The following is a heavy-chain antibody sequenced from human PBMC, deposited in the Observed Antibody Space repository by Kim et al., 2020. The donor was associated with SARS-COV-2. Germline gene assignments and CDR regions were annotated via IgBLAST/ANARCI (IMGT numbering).Heavy chain of an antibody. V-gene: IGHV3-48*02. CDR3: ARGFSDLGYNYYYMDV. D-gene: IGHD3-10*01. CDR1: EFSFSSYS. Sequence: GGSLRLSCAASEFSFSSYSMNWVRQAPGKGLEWVSYISRSSSTINYADSVKGRFTISRDDAKKSLYLQMNSLRDEDTAVYYCARGFSDLGYNYYYMDVWGQGPTVPVSS. CDR2: ISRSSSTI. J-gene: IGHJ6*02.